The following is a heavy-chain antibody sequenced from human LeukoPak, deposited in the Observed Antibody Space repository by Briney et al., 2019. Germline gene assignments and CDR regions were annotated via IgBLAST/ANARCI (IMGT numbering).Heavy chain of an antibody. Sequence: SETLSLTCTVSGGSITSGGYYWTRILQPAGKGLESLGRIHTSGSANYIPSLKSRVAISLDTSKNQFSLKLSSVTAADTAVYYCVRGRYYYDTSGYVVWLDPWGQGTLVTVSS. CDR1: GGSITSGGYY. J-gene: IGHJ5*02. CDR2: IHTSGSA. CDR3: VRGRYYYDTSGYVVWLDP. V-gene: IGHV4-61*02. D-gene: IGHD3-22*01.